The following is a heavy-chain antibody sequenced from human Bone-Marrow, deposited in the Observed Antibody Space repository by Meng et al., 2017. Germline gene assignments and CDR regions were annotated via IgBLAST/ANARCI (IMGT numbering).Heavy chain of an antibody. Sequence: VRLVGSGGGVVQPGRSLRLSCAAPGFTFSSYAMHWVRQAPGKGLEWVSSISSSSSYIYYADSVKGRFTISRDNAKNSLYLQMNSLRAEDTAVYYCAREGHGSGSYYMDYWGQGTLVTVSS. J-gene: IGHJ4*02. D-gene: IGHD3-10*01. CDR1: GFTFSSYA. CDR3: AREGHGSGSYYMDY. V-gene: IGHV3-21*01. CDR2: ISSSSSYI.